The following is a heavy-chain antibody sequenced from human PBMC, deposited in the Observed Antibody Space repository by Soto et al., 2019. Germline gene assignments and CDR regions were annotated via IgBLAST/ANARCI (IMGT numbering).Heavy chain of an antibody. V-gene: IGHV4-4*02. Sequence: QVQLQESGPGLVKASETLSLTCAVSGDSISSGAWWSWVRQSPGKGLPWIGEIYHSGNTRNNPSLKSRVTMSVDKSNNQFSLNLMSVTAADTATYYCARDSRTGCSSTDCYMSWGRGILVTVSS. J-gene: IGHJ5*02. CDR1: GDSISSGAW. D-gene: IGHD2-2*01. CDR3: ARDSRTGCSSTDCYMS. CDR2: IYHSGNT.